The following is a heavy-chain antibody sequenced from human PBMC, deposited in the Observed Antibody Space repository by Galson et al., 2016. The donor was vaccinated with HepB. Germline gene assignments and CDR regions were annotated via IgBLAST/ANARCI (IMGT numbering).Heavy chain of an antibody. J-gene: IGHJ6*02. CDR3: ARAPVPPGVDYGMDV. V-gene: IGHV1-2*04. CDR2: INPNSGGT. Sequence: VRQAPGQGLEWMGWINPNSGGTIYAQKFQGWVTMTRDTSISTAYMELTRLGSDDTAVYYCARAPVPPGVDYGMDVWGQGTTVTVSS. D-gene: IGHD2-15*01.